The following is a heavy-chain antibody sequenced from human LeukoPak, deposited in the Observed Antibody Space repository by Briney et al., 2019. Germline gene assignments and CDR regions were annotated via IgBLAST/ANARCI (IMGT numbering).Heavy chain of an antibody. Sequence: GESLKISCKGSGYIFTNYWIGWVRQMPGKGLEWMGIIFPGDSDTRYSPSFQGQVTISADKSISTAYLQLSSLKASDTALYYCARGAPFDFWGQGTLVTVSS. J-gene: IGHJ4*02. CDR1: GYIFTNYW. CDR2: IFPGDSDT. CDR3: ARGAPFDF. V-gene: IGHV5-51*01.